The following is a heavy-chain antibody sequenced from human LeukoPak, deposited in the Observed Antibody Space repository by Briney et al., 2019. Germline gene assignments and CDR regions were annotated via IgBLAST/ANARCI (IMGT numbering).Heavy chain of an antibody. J-gene: IGHJ3*02. D-gene: IGHD1-26*01. V-gene: IGHV4-59*01. Sequence: SETLSLTCIVSGGPISSYYWSWIRQPPGKGLEWIGYISYSGSINYNPSLKSRVTISVDTSKNQFSLKLSSVTAADTAVYCCARYSYSGSDAFDIWGQGTMVTVSS. CDR3: ARYSYSGSDAFDI. CDR2: ISYSGSI. CDR1: GGPISSYY.